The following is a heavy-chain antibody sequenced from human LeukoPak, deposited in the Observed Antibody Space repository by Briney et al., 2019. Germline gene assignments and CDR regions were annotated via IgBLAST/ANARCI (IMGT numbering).Heavy chain of an antibody. CDR3: ASGAMVSPFDF. D-gene: IGHD5-18*01. V-gene: IGHV4-59*01. CDR2: IYYTGST. Sequence: SETLSLTCTVSDGSISSYYWSWIRQPPGKTLEWIGYIYYTGSTNYNPSLKSRVTISVDTSKNQFSLKLSSVTAADTAVYYCASGAMVSPFDFWGQGTLVTVSS. J-gene: IGHJ4*02. CDR1: DGSISSYY.